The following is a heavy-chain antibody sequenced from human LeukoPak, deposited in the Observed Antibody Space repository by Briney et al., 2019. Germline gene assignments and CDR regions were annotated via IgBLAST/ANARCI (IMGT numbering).Heavy chain of an antibody. D-gene: IGHD2-2*01. V-gene: IGHV4-30-4*01. CDR2: IYYSGST. Sequence: PSETLSLTCTVSGGSISSGDYYWSWIRQPPGKGLEWIGYIYYSGSTYYNPSLKSRVTISVDTSKNQFSLKLSSVTAAGTAVYYCARVKGSSTSWGMDYWGQGTLVTVSS. J-gene: IGHJ4*02. CDR1: GGSISSGDYY. CDR3: ARVKGSSTSWGMDY.